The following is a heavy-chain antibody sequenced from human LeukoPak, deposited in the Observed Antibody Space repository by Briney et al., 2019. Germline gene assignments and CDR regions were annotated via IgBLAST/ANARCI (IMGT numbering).Heavy chain of an antibody. Sequence: HGESLKISCKGSGYDFSNYWIGWVRQMPGKGLEWMGIVHPGGSDTRYSPSFQGQVTISADKSISTAYLQWSSLKASDTAMYYCARLVSGSYSWFDPWGQGTLVTVSS. V-gene: IGHV5-51*01. J-gene: IGHJ5*02. CDR3: ARLVSGSYSWFDP. CDR2: VHPGGSDT. CDR1: GYDFSNYW. D-gene: IGHD1-26*01.